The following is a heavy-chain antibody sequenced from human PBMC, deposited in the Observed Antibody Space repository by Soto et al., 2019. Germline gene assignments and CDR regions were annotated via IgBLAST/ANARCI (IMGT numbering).Heavy chain of an antibody. CDR3: ARVIGYCGADGDCLWYYFGS. CDR1: GFTLTDYA. V-gene: IGHV1-3*01. J-gene: IGHJ4*02. CDR2: INAGTGNT. D-gene: IGHD2-21*02. Sequence: ASVKVSCKASGFTLTDYALHWVRQAPGHRLEWMGWINAGTGNTDYSQNFQGRVTITRDASASTVYMELSSLTSEDTAVYYCARVIGYCGADGDCLWYYFGSCGQGTLVTVSS.